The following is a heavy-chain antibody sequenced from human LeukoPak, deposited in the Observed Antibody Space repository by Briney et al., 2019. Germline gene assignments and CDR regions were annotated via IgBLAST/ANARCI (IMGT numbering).Heavy chain of an antibody. CDR1: GYTFYNYG. Sequence: ASVTVSFKASGYTFYNYGISWMRQAPGQGGEWMGWISVYNGNTKYLQNLQGRVTVTTDTSTSTAYMELRSLRSDDTAVYYCARDGVSASSFLDYWGQGTLVTVSS. V-gene: IGHV1-18*01. CDR2: ISVYNGNT. D-gene: IGHD3-3*01. CDR3: ARDGVSASSFLDY. J-gene: IGHJ4*02.